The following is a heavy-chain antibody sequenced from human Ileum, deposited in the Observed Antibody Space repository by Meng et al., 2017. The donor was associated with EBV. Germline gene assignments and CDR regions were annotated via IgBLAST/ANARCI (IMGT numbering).Heavy chain of an antibody. J-gene: IGHJ4*02. D-gene: IGHD6-19*01. V-gene: IGHV7-4-1*02. CDR3: GTLKYTSGFYGPAY. Sequence: QVQLVQSGSELKKPGASVKVSCKASGYTFTRYPMNWVRQAPGQGLEWMGWISTNTGNPTYAQGFTGRLVFSVDTSVSTAYLQISSLKAEDTAVYYCGTLKYTSGFYGPAYWGQGALFNVSS. CDR2: ISTNTGNP. CDR1: GYTFTRYP.